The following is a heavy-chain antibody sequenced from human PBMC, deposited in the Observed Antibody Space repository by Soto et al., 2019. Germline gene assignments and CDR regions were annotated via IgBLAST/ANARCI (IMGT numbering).Heavy chain of an antibody. V-gene: IGHV4-31*03. J-gene: IGHJ4*02. CDR2: VSYTGNT. CDR3: ARGTLV. CDR1: GGSIGSGGYW. D-gene: IGHD2-2*01. Sequence: QVQLQESGPGLMQLSQTLSLTCTVSGGSIGSGGYWWSWIRQHPGRGLEWIGFVSYTGNTQYNPSLKSRVNISVDTSTKQFSLKLSSVTAADTAVYYCARGTLVWGQGTLVTVSS.